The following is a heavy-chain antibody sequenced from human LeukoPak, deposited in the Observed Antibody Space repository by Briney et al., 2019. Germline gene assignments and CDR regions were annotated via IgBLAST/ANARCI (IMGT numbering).Heavy chain of an antibody. CDR3: ERGGYSSSWYHFDY. Sequence: PGGSLRLSCAASGFTFSSYAMSWVRQAPGKGLEWVSGISDNGGNIYYADSVKGRFTISRDNSKNTLYLQMNSLRAEDTAVYYCERGGYSSSWYHFDYWGQGTLVTVSS. D-gene: IGHD6-13*01. V-gene: IGHV3-23*01. CDR1: GFTFSSYA. J-gene: IGHJ4*02. CDR2: ISDNGGNI.